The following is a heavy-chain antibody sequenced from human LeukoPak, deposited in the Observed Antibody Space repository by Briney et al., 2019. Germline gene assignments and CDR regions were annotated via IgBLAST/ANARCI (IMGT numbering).Heavy chain of an antibody. D-gene: IGHD5-12*01. J-gene: IGHJ4*02. V-gene: IGHV3-23*01. CDR1: GLTFRSYA. CDR2: INASGGIR. Sequence: GGSLRLSCAASGLTFRSYAMTWVRQAPGKGLEWVSTINASGGIRYYADSVKGRFTVSRDNSGNALFLQMNSLRADDTAVYDCAKTPNSGYDADFDFWGQGILVTVSS. CDR3: AKTPNSGYDADFDF.